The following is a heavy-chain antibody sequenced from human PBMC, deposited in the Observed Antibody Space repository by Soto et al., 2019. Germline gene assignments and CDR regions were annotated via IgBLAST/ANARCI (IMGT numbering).Heavy chain of an antibody. CDR2: IFDSGTA. Sequence: QVQLEQSGPGLVKPSQTLSLTCKISGGSISSLNDYWSWIRQSPGEGLEWIGYIFDSGTAHYNPSLKGRVRISGDTSQSQFSLTIQSVTVADTAVYYCAREVSWTGAFAHWGQGILVTVSS. CDR3: AREVSWTGAFAH. J-gene: IGHJ5*02. V-gene: IGHV4-31*02. D-gene: IGHD2-8*02. CDR1: GGSISSLNDY.